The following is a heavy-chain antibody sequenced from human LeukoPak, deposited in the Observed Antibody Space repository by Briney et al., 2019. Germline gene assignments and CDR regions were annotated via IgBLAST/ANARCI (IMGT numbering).Heavy chain of an antibody. CDR1: GFTFTNAW. J-gene: IGHJ4*02. CDR2: IKTKTDGGTT. CDR3: TTARWFSYANDY. Sequence: PGGSLRLSCAASGFTFTNAWMSWVRQAPGKGLEWVGRIKTKTDGGTTDYAAPVKGRFTISRDDSKNTLYLQMNRLGTEDTAVYYRTTARWFSYANDYWGQGTLVTVSS. V-gene: IGHV3-15*01. D-gene: IGHD5-18*01.